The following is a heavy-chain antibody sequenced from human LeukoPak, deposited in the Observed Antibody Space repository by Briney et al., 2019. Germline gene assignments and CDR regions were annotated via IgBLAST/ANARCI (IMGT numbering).Heavy chain of an antibody. CDR1: GGSISSYY. Sequence: PSETLSLTCTVSGGSISSYYWSWIRQPAGKGLEWIGRIYTSGSTNYNPSLKSRVTISVDTSKNQFSLKLSSVTAADTAVYYCARVLAAAGIRWFDPWGQGTLVTVSS. J-gene: IGHJ5*02. CDR2: IYTSGST. V-gene: IGHV4-4*07. D-gene: IGHD6-13*01. CDR3: ARVLAAAGIRWFDP.